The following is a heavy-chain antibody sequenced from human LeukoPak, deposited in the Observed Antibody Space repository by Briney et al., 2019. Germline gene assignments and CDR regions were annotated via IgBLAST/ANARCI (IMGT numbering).Heavy chain of an antibody. V-gene: IGHV3-7*01. Sequence: GGSLRLSCAASGFNFDNFWMSWVRQAPGKGLEWVANIREDGGKQNYVDSVKGRFTISRDNFGNTLYLKMNNLRAEDTAVYYCAKDGVPSRWFGRNYFDYWGQGTLVTVSS. D-gene: IGHD3-10*01. J-gene: IGHJ4*02. CDR2: IREDGGKQ. CDR1: GFNFDNFW. CDR3: AKDGVPSRWFGRNYFDY.